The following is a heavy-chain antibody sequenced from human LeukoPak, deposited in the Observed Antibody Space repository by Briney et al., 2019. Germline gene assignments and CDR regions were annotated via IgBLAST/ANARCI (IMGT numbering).Heavy chain of an antibody. CDR1: GFTFSFYA. D-gene: IGHD3-22*01. J-gene: IGHJ4*02. V-gene: IGHV3-23*01. CDR2: ISGSGGRT. CDR3: ARGGDSSGYYLISPNFDY. Sequence: PGGSLRLSCAASGFTFSFYAMNWVRQAPGKGLEWVSVISGSGGRTYYADSVKGRFTISRDNSKNTLYLQMNSLRAEDTAVYYCARGGDSSGYYLISPNFDYWGQGTLVTVSS.